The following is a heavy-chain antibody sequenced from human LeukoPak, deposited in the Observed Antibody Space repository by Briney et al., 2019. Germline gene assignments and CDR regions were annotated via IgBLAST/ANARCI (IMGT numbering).Heavy chain of an antibody. CDR3: ARAPGGSYFDY. V-gene: IGHV4-39*07. J-gene: IGHJ4*02. Sequence: SETLSLTCTVSGGSISSSSYYWGWIRQPPGKGLEWIGSIYYSGSTYYNPSLKSRVTISVDTSKNQYSLKLSSVTAADTAGYYCARAPGGSYFDYRGQGTLVTVSS. CDR1: GGSISSSSYY. CDR2: IYYSGST. D-gene: IGHD3-16*01.